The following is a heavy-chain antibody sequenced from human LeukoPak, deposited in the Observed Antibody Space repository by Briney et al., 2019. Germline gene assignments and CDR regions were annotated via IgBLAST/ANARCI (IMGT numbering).Heavy chain of an antibody. CDR1: GFTFNIYA. J-gene: IGHJ6*03. Sequence: GGSLRLSCAASGFTFNIYAMSWVRLAPGKGLQWVASMCGSAGCTFYADSMEGRFTISRDNSKNTLYLQMNSLRAEDTAVYYCARRPWGGDQHMDVWGKGTTVTVSS. CDR3: ARRPWGGDQHMDV. CDR2: MCGSAGCT. D-gene: IGHD2-21*01. V-gene: IGHV3-23*01.